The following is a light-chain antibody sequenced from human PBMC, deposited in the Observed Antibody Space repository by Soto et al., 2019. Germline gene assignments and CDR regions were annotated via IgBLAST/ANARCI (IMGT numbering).Light chain of an antibody. CDR1: QSVSSD. CDR3: QQYNSYPWT. CDR2: DAS. Sequence: EIVMTQSPATLSVSPGERATLSCRASQSVSSDLAWYHQKPGQAPRLLIYDASNRATGIPARFSGSGSGTEFTLTISSLQPEDFATYYCQQYNSYPWTFGQGTKVDIK. V-gene: IGKV3D-15*01. J-gene: IGKJ1*01.